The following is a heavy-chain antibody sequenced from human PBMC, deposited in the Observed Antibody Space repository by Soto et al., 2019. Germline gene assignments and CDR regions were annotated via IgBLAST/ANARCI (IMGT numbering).Heavy chain of an antibody. CDR2: INTNNGGT. CDR1: GYTFTGYY. V-gene: IGHV1-2*04. J-gene: IGHJ5*02. CDR3: ARALVSSVLTTSWFDP. D-gene: IGHD4-4*01. Sequence: APVKAACKASGYTFTGYYMQWVRQASGQGLEWVGWINTNNGGTNYAQKNQGSVSMTRETSMSTAYMEVNRLTSDDTAANYGARALVSSVLTTSWFDPCGHGTLVAVSS.